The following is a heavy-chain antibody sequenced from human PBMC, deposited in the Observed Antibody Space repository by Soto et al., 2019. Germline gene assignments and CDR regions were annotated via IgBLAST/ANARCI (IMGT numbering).Heavy chain of an antibody. Sequence: PGGSLRLSCAASGFTFSSYAMSWVRQAPGKGLEWVSAISGSGGSTYYADSVKGRFTISRDNSKNTLYLQMNSLRAEDTAVYYCAKGKAHYGSGSYYIFDYWGQGTLVTVSS. J-gene: IGHJ4*02. CDR1: GFTFSSYA. V-gene: IGHV3-23*01. CDR2: ISGSGGST. D-gene: IGHD3-10*01. CDR3: AKGKAHYGSGSYYIFDY.